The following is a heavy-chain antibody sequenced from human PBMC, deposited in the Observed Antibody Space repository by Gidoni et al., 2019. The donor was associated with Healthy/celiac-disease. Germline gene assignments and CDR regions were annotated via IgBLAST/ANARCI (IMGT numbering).Heavy chain of an antibody. J-gene: IGHJ1*01. V-gene: IGHV4-34*01. D-gene: IGHD6-13*01. CDR1: RGSFSGYY. CDR3: ARERGKIAAAGTRYFQH. CDR2: INHSGST. Sequence: QVQLQQWGAGLLTPSETLSLTCAVYRGSFSGYYWSWLRQPPGKGLEWIGVINHSGSTNYNPSLKSRVTISVDTSKNQFSLKLSSVTAADTAVYYCARERGKIAAAGTRYFQHWGQGTLVTVSS.